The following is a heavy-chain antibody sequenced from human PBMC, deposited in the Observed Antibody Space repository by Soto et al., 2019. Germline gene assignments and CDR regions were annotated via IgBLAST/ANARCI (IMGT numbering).Heavy chain of an antibody. V-gene: IGHV1-46*01. J-gene: IGHJ4*02. CDR2: INPSGGST. D-gene: IGHD3-22*01. CDR3: ARVGSSGNFDY. CDR1: GYTFTSYY. Sequence: ASVKVSCKASGYTFTSYYMHWVRKAPGQGLEWMGIINPSGGSTSYAQKFQGRVTMTRDTSTSTVYMELSSLRSEDTAVYYCARVGSSGNFDYWGQGTLVTVSS.